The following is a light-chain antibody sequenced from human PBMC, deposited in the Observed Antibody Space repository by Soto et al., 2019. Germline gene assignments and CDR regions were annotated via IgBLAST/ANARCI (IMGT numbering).Light chain of an antibody. V-gene: IGKV3-15*01. Sequence: EIVMTQSPATLSVSPGERATLSCRASQSVFSNLAWYQQKPGQAPRLLIFGASTRATGIPARFSGSGSETEFTLTISSLQSEDFAVYYCQQYFEWPPMTFGQGTKVEI. J-gene: IGKJ1*01. CDR3: QQYFEWPPMT. CDR1: QSVFSN. CDR2: GAS.